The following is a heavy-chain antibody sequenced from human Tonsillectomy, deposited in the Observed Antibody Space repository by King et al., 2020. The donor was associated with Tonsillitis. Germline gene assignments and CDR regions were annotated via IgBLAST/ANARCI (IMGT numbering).Heavy chain of an antibody. CDR1: GVSLSTSGVG. CDR3: ALVAVVPNWFDP. CDR2: IYWDDDQ. J-gene: IGHJ5*02. V-gene: IGHV2-5*02. Sequence: HITLKESGPTLVKPTQTLTLTCTVSGVSLSTSGVGVGWIRQPPGKALEWLGLIYWDDDQRYSPSLNSRLTITKDTPKNQVVLTMTKMDPVDTATYYCALVAVVPNWFDPWGQGTLVTVSS. D-gene: IGHD4-23*01.